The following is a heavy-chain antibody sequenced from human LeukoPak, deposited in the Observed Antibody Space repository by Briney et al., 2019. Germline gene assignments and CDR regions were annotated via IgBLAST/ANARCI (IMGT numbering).Heavy chain of an antibody. V-gene: IGHV1-69*04. J-gene: IGHJ4*02. Sequence: GASVKVSCKASGGTFSSYAISWARQAPGQGLEWMGRIIPILGIANYAQKFQGRVTITADKSTSTAYMELSSLRSEDTAVYYCARDLYYDFWRGYIDYWGQGTLVTVSS. D-gene: IGHD3-3*01. CDR3: ARDLYYDFWRGYIDY. CDR1: GGTFSSYA. CDR2: IIPILGIA.